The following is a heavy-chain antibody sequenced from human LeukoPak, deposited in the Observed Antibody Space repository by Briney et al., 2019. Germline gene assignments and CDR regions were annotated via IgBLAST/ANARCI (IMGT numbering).Heavy chain of an antibody. CDR1: GGSFSGYY. CDR2: INHSGST. D-gene: IGHD3-3*01. Sequence: SETPSLTCAVYGGSFSGYYWSWIRQPPGKGLEWIGEINHSGSTNYNPSLKSRVTISVDTSKNQFSLKLSSVTAADTAVYYCARLSGYFPHYYYYYGMDVWGQGTTVTVSS. J-gene: IGHJ6*02. CDR3: ARLSGYFPHYYYYYGMDV. V-gene: IGHV4-34*01.